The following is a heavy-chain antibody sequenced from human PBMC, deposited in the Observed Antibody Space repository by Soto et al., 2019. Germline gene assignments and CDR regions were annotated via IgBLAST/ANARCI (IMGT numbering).Heavy chain of an antibody. D-gene: IGHD3-22*01. CDR1: GYNFTSYW. CDR2: IDPIDSYT. J-gene: IGHJ4*02. CDR3: ARHSTPNYFDTSDLDY. V-gene: IGHV5-10-1*01. Sequence: GESLKISCKGSGYNFTSYWINWVRQMPGKGLEWMGRIDPIDSYTNYSPSFQGHVTISSDKSISTAYLQWSSLRASDTAMYYCARHSTPNYFDTSDLDYWGQGTLVTVSS.